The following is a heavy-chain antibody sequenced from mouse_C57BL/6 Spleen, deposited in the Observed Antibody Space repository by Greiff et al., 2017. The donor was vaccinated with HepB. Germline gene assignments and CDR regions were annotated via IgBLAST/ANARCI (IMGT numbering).Heavy chain of an antibody. CDR1: GFSLSTFGMG. CDR3: ARGLRQYFDY. CDR2: IWWDDDK. Sequence: QVTLKVSGPGILQPSQTLSLTCSFSGFSLSTFGMGVGWIRQPSGKGLEWLAHIWWDDDKYYNPALKSRLTISKDTSKNQVFLKIVNVDTADTATYYCARGLRQYFDYWGQGTTLTVSS. D-gene: IGHD2-4*01. V-gene: IGHV8-8*01. J-gene: IGHJ2*01.